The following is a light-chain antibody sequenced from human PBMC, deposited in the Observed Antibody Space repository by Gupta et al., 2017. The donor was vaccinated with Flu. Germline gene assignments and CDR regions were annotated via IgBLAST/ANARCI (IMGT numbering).Light chain of an antibody. Sequence: DIQMTQSPSSLSASVGDRVTITCRASQSISSYLNWYQQKPGKAPKLLIYAASSLQSGVPSRFSGSGSGTDLTLTISSLQQEDFATYYCQQSYSTLQITFGQGTXLEIK. CDR1: QSISSY. CDR3: QQSYSTLQIT. CDR2: AAS. J-gene: IGKJ5*01. V-gene: IGKV1-39*01.